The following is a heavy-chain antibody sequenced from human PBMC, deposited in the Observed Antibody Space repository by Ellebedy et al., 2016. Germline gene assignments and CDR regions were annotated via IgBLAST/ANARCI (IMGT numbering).Heavy chain of an antibody. CDR3: ARGGYSHAAAGS. J-gene: IGHJ5*02. CDR1: GFSFNGYA. D-gene: IGHD5-18*01. V-gene: IGHV3-23*01. CDR2: IFNSADST. Sequence: GESLKISXASSGFSFNGYAMTWVRQAPGKGLEWVSTIFNSADSTYDADSVKGRFTISRDNSKNSLYLQMNSLRAKDTAVYYCARGGYSHAAAGSWGQGTLVTVSS.